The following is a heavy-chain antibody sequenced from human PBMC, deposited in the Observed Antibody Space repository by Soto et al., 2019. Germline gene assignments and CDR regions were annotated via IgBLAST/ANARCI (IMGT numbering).Heavy chain of an antibody. CDR3: ARVKIVVVPAASYYYYYGMDV. CDR1: GGTFSSYA. CDR2: IIPIFGTA. J-gene: IGHJ6*02. D-gene: IGHD2-2*01. Sequence: QVQLVQSGAEVKKPGSSVKVSCKASGGTFSSYAISWVRQAPGQGLEWMGGIIPIFGTANYAQKFQGRVTITADKSTSTAYMELSSLRSEDTAVYYCARVKIVVVPAASYYYYYGMDVWGQGTTVTVSS. V-gene: IGHV1-69*06.